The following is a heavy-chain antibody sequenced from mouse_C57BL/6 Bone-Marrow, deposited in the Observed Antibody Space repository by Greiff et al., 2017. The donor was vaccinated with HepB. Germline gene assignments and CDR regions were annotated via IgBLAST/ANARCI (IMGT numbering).Heavy chain of an antibody. CDR1: GYSITSGYD. V-gene: IGHV3-1*01. CDR3: AREGGYYGSSYYFDY. CDR2: ISYSGST. D-gene: IGHD1-1*01. J-gene: IGHJ2*01. Sequence: EVQLQQSGPGMVKPSQSLSLTCTVTGYSITSGYDWHWIRHFPGNKLEWMGYISYSGSTNYNPSLKSRISITHDTSKNHFFLKLNSVTTEDTATYYCAREGGYYGSSYYFDYWGQGTTLTVSS.